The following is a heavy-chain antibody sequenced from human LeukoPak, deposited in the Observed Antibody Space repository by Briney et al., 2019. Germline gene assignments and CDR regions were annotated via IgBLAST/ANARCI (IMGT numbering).Heavy chain of an antibody. V-gene: IGHV3-11*01. CDR2: ITASGRST. Sequence: PGGSLRLSCAASGFSLSDYQMSWVRQAPGKGLEWISYITASGRSTNYADSVKGRFTISRDNAKNSVVLQMNSLRAEVTAVYYCTRERRGSYYAFESWGQGTLVSVSS. CDR3: TRERRGSYYAFES. J-gene: IGHJ4*02. CDR1: GFSLSDYQ. D-gene: IGHD3-16*01.